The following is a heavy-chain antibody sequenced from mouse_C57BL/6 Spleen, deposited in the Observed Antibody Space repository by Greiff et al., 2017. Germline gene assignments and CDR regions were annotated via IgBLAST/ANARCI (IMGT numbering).Heavy chain of an antibody. J-gene: IGHJ1*03. V-gene: IGHV1-20*01. D-gene: IGHD1-1*01. CDR2: INPYNGDT. CDR3: ARYGVVVWYDDV. Sequence: VQLQQSGPELVKPGDSVKLSCKASGYSFTGYFMNWVMQSHGKSLEWTGRINPYNGDTFYNQKFKGKATLTVDKSSSTAHMELRSLTSGDSAVDDCARYGVVVWYDDVWGTGTTVTVSS. CDR1: GYSFTGYF.